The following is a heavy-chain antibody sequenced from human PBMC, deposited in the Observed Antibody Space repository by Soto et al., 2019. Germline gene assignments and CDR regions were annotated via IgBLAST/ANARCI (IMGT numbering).Heavy chain of an antibody. CDR3: ARGRDIVVVVAGGFDY. V-gene: IGHV3-21*01. CDR2: ISSSSSYI. D-gene: IGHD2-15*01. J-gene: IGHJ4*02. CDR1: GFTFSSYS. Sequence: EVQLVESGGGLVKPGGSLRLSCAASGFTFSSYSMNWVRQAPGKGLEWVSSISSSSSYIYYADSVKGRFTISRDNAKNSLYLQMNSLRAEDTAVYYCARGRDIVVVVAGGFDYWGQGTLVTVSS.